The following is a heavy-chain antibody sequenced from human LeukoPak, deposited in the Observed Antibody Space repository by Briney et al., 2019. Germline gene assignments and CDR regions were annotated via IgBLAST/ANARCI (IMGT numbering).Heavy chain of an antibody. Sequence: GGSLILSCAASGFTFTTYWMSWVRQAPGKGLEWVANINQDGSEKYYVDSVKGRFTISRDNAKNSMYLQMNSLRAEDTAVYYCARGFDGYYGFDIWGQGTMVTVSS. CDR3: ARGFDGYYGFDI. J-gene: IGHJ3*02. V-gene: IGHV3-7*05. CDR1: GFTFTTYW. D-gene: IGHD5-24*01. CDR2: INQDGSEK.